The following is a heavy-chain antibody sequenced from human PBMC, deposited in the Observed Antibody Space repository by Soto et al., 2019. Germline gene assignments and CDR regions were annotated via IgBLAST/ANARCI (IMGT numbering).Heavy chain of an antibody. J-gene: IGHJ6*02. Sequence: EVQLVESGGGLVQPGGSLRLSCVASGIPVSSNYMTWVRQAPGQGLEWVSVLHNGGDTYYANSVKGRFTISRHDSTNTVFIQMNSLTAEDTAVYYCARDGPYYYASRMDVWDQGTTVTVSS. CDR3: ARDGPYYYASRMDV. V-gene: IGHV3-53*04. CDR1: GIPVSSNY. D-gene: IGHD3-10*01. CDR2: LHNGGDT.